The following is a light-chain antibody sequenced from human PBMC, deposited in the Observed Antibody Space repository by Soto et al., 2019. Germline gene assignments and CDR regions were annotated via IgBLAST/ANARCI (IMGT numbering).Light chain of an antibody. V-gene: IGKV3-11*01. CDR2: DAS. CDR1: QSVSSY. Sequence: EIVLTQSPATLSLSTGERATLSCRASQSVSSYLAWYQQKPGQAPRLLIYDASNRATGIPARFSGSGSGTDFTLTISKVEPEDFAVYYCQQYGTPRSVTFGQGTRLEIK. J-gene: IGKJ5*01. CDR3: QQYGTPRSVT.